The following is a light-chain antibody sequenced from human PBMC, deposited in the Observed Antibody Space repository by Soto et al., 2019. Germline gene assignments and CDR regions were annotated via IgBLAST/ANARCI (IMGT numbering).Light chain of an antibody. CDR3: QQYGSSSYT. CDR2: GAS. V-gene: IGKV3-20*01. J-gene: IGKJ2*01. CDR1: QSVSSTC. Sequence: ENELKQSPGTVSLSPGERAALSCRASQSVSSTCLAWYQQNPGQAPRLLIYGASSRATGIPDRFSGSGSGTDFTLTISRLEPEDFAVYFCQQYGSSSYTFGQGTKLEIK.